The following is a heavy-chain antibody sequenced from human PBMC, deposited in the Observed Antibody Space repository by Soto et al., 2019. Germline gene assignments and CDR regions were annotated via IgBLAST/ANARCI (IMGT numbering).Heavy chain of an antibody. Sequence: PSETLSLTCTVSGGSISSGDYYWSWIRQPPGKGLEWIGYIYYSGSTYHNPSLKSRVTISVDTSKNQFSLKLSSVTAADTAVYYCARDLGIAPAGPLDYWGQGTLVTVSS. CDR1: GGSISSGDYY. J-gene: IGHJ4*02. D-gene: IGHD6-13*01. CDR3: ARDLGIAPAGPLDY. CDR2: IYYSGST. V-gene: IGHV4-30-4*01.